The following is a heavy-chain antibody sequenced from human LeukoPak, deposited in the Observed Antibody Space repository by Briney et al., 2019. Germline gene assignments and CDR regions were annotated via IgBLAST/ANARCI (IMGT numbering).Heavy chain of an antibody. V-gene: IGHV3-7*01. J-gene: IGHJ5*02. D-gene: IGHD5-12*01. CDR2: IKQGGNTK. CDR3: ARVGYWLRMNGGWFDP. Sequence: GGSLRLSCAASGFTFSSHWMTWVRLAPGKGLEWVAHIKQGGNTKHYVGSVKGRFTISRDDAQNTLYLQMNSLRDDDTAVYYCARVGYWLRMNGGWFDPWGQGTLVTVSS. CDR1: GFTFSSHW.